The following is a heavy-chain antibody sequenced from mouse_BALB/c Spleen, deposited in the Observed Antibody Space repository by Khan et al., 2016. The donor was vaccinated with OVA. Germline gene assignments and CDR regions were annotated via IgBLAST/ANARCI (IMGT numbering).Heavy chain of an antibody. D-gene: IGHD2-10*01. Sequence: QMQLEESGPGLVAPSQSLSITCTISGFSLTNYGIHWVRQPPGKGLEWLVVIWSDGSTTYNSALKSRLTISKDNSKSQVFLKMNSLQTDETAVYFCARQPYYHYNIMDYWGQGTSVTVSS. CDR2: IWSDGST. J-gene: IGHJ4*01. V-gene: IGHV2-6-1*01. CDR3: ARQPYYHYNIMDY. CDR1: GFSLTNYG.